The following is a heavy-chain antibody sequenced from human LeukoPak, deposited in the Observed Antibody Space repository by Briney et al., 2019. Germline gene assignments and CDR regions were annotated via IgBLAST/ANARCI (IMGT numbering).Heavy chain of an antibody. Sequence: PGGSLRLSCAASGFTFSSYSMNWVRQAPGKGLVCVSRINSDGSSTSYADSVKGRFTISKDNAKNTLYLQMNSLRAEDTAVYYCARGRTGGGGFDPWGQGTLVTVSS. CDR3: ARGRTGGGGFDP. D-gene: IGHD1-26*01. J-gene: IGHJ5*02. CDR1: GFTFSSYS. CDR2: INSDGSST. V-gene: IGHV3-74*01.